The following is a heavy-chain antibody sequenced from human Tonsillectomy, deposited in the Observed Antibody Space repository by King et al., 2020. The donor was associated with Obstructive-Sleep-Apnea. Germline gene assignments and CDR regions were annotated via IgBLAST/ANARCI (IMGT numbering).Heavy chain of an antibody. CDR1: GFTFDDYA. D-gene: IGHD6-19*01. CDR3: VKDKNSGWYVDYFDY. V-gene: IGHV3-9*01. J-gene: IGHJ4*02. CDR2: INWNSDSI. Sequence: VQLVESGGGLVQPGRSLRLSCAASGFTFDDYAMHWVRQAPGKGLEWVSGINWNSDSIGYADSVKGRFTISRDNAKNSLYLQVNSLRAEDTALYYCVKDKNSGWYVDYFDYWVQGTLVTVSS.